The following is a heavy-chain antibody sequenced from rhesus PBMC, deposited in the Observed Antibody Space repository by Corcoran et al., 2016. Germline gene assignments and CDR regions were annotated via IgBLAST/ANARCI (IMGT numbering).Heavy chain of an antibody. Sequence: GSLKLSCAASGFAFSSYGMSWVRQAPGKGLEWIGYIYGGSGNTSYNPSLKSRVTISTDTSKNQFSLTLSSVTAADTAVYYCARRLATVTLSYFDYWGQGVLVTVSS. V-gene: IGHV4-127*01. CDR1: GFAFSSYG. CDR2: IYGGSGNT. CDR3: ARRLATVTLSYFDY. D-gene: IGHD5-36*02. J-gene: IGHJ4*01.